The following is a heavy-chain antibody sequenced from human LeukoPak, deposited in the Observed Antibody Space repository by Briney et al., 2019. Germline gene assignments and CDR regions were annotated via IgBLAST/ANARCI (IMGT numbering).Heavy chain of an antibody. V-gene: IGHV4-59*01. Sequence: SETLSLTCTVSGGSISNYYWSWIRQPPGKGLEWIGYIHYSGSTSYNPSLKSRVTISVDTSKNQFSLKLSSVTAADTAVYYCARETSQKGAHYMDVWGKGTTVTISS. CDR3: ARETSQKGAHYMDV. J-gene: IGHJ6*03. D-gene: IGHD3-16*01. CDR2: IHYSGST. CDR1: GGSISNYY.